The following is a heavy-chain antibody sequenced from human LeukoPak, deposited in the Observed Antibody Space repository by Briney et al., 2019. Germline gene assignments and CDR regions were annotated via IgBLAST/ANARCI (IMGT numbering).Heavy chain of an antibody. J-gene: IGHJ4*02. CDR3: GRDYTAMVKLDY. D-gene: IGHD5-18*01. V-gene: IGHV3-30-3*01. CDR2: ISYDGSNK. CDR1: GFTFSSYA. Sequence: GGSLRLSCAASGFTFSSYAMHWVRQAPGKGLEWVAVISYDGSNKYYADSVKGRFTISRDNSKNTLYLQMNSPRAEDTAVYYCGRDYTAMVKLDYWGQGTLVTVSS.